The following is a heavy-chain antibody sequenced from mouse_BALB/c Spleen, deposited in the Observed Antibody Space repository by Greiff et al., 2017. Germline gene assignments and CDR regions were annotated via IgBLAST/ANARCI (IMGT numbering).Heavy chain of an antibody. D-gene: IGHD4-1*01. Sequence: EVQLQESGGGLVQPGGSLKLSCAATGFDFSRYWMCWVRQAPGKGLEWIGEINPDSSTINYTPSLKDKFNISRDNAKNTLYLQMSKVRSGETALYYCARGPYLGGAMDYWGQGTSVTGAS. V-gene: IGHV4-1*02. CDR2: INPDSSTI. J-gene: IGHJ4*01. CDR1: GFDFSRYW. CDR3: ARGPYLGGAMDY.